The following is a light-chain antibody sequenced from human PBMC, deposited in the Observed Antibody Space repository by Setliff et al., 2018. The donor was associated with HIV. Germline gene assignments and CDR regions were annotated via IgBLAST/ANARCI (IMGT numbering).Light chain of an antibody. CDR2: DVS. V-gene: IGLV2-23*02. CDR1: SSDVGSYKL. J-gene: IGLJ1*01. Sequence: QSVLTQPASVSGSPGQSITISCTGTSSDVGSYKLVSWYQQHPGKAPRLMISDVSKRPSGVPDRFSGSKSGNTASLTISGLQAEDEADYYCCSYAGSHTFDVFGTGTKVTVL. CDR3: CSYAGSHTFDV.